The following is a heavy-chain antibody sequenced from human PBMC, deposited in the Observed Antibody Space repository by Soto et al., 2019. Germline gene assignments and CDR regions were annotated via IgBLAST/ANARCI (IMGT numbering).Heavy chain of an antibody. V-gene: IGHV3-21*01. CDR1: GFTFSSYS. J-gene: IGHJ4*02. Sequence: EVQLVESGGGLVKPGGSLRLSCAASGFTFSSYSMNWVRQAPGKGLEWVSSISSSSSYIYYADSVKGRFTISRDNAKNSLYLQMNSLRAEDTAVYYCARVHYDFWSGVTIEGAKYYFDYWGQGTLVTVSS. D-gene: IGHD3-3*01. CDR3: ARVHYDFWSGVTIEGAKYYFDY. CDR2: ISSSSSYI.